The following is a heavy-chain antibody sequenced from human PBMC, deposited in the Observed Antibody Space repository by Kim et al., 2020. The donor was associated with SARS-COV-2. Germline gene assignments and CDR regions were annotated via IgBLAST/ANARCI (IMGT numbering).Heavy chain of an antibody. V-gene: IGHV4-4*02. CDR3: ARSRRTTDGDYTLGY. CDR2: IYYTGTT. D-gene: IGHD4-17*01. CDR1: GYSITARNW. J-gene: IGHJ4*02. Sequence: SETLSLTCAVSGYSITARNWWSWVRQPPGKGLEWIGEIYYTGTTNYSPSLRSRVTISSDKSKNQVSLRLTSVTAADTAFYYCARSRRTTDGDYTLGYWGQGTPVTVSS.